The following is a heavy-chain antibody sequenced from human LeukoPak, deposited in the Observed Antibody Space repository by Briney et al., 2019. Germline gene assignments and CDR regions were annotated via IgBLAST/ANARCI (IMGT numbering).Heavy chain of an antibody. CDR3: AGDPQDIVLMVYPSGVFDY. CDR1: GYTFTDYY. D-gene: IGHD2-8*01. Sequence: ASVKVSCKASGYTFTDYYMHWVRQAPGQGLEWMGWINPNSGGTNYAQKFQGRVTMTRDTSISTAYMELSRLRSDDTAVYYCAGDPQDIVLMVYPSGVFDYWGQGTLVTVSS. J-gene: IGHJ4*02. V-gene: IGHV1-2*02. CDR2: INPNSGGT.